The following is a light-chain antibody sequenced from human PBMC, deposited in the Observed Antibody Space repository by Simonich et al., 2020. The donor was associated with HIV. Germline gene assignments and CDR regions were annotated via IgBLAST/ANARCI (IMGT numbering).Light chain of an antibody. CDR1: QSVTSY. V-gene: IGKV3-11*01. CDR3: QQRSNWPPT. CDR2: DAS. J-gene: IGKJ1*01. Sequence: EIVLTQSPATLSLSPGERAPLSCRASQSVTSYLAWYQHKPGQAPRLLIYDASNRATGIPARFSGSGSGTDVTLTISSLEPEDFAIYYCQQRSNWPPTFGQGTKVDIK.